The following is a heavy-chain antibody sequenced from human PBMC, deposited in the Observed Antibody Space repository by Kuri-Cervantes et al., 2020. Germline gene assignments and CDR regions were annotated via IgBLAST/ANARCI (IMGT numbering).Heavy chain of an antibody. CDR2: INSDGSST. V-gene: IGHV3-74*01. J-gene: IGHJ4*02. CDR1: GFTFSSYW. Sequence: LSLTCAASGFTFSSYWMHWVRQAPGKGLVWVSRINSDGSSTSYADSVKGRFTISRDNAKNSLYLQMNSLTDEDTAVYYCARDRKQWLAPELHYWGQGTLVTVSS. D-gene: IGHD6-19*01. CDR3: ARDRKQWLAPELHY.